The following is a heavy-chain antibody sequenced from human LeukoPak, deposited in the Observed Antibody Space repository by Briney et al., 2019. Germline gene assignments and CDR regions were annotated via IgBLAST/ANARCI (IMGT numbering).Heavy chain of an antibody. CDR2: TYYRSRWSN. Sequence: SQTLSLTCAISGDSVFSIYAAWDWLRQSPSRGLEWLGRTYYRSRWSNDHAVSVKSRITINPDTSKNQFSLQLSSVTPEDTAVYYCARASFRAFDIWGQGTMVAVSS. J-gene: IGHJ3*02. CDR1: GDSVFSIYAA. V-gene: IGHV6-1*01. CDR3: ARASFRAFDI.